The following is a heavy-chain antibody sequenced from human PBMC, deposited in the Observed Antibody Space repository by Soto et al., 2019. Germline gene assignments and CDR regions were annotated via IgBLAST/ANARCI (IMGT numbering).Heavy chain of an antibody. Sequence: GESLKISYKAAGYIFSTYWSGGVRQLPGKGLEWMGIIYPDDSDTRYSPSFQGQVTISADKSFTTVYLQWNSLKASDTAIYYCARPGYYDSSGFFNFDHWGQGTLVTVSS. CDR1: GYIFSTYW. D-gene: IGHD3-22*01. V-gene: IGHV5-51*01. CDR2: IYPDDSDT. CDR3: ARPGYYDSSGFFNFDH. J-gene: IGHJ4*02.